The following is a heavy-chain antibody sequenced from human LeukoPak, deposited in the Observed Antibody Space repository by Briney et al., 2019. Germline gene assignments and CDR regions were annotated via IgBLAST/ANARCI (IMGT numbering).Heavy chain of an antibody. CDR1: GFTLSNYW. Sequence: GGSLRLSCAAAGFTLSNYWMSWARQAPGKGLEWVAVISYDGSNTHYADSVKGRFTISRDNAKNSLYLQMNSLRAEDTAVYYCARAGDGYNYYYYGMDVWGQGTTVTVSS. D-gene: IGHD5-24*01. J-gene: IGHJ6*02. V-gene: IGHV3-30-3*01. CDR3: ARAGDGYNYYYYGMDV. CDR2: ISYDGSNT.